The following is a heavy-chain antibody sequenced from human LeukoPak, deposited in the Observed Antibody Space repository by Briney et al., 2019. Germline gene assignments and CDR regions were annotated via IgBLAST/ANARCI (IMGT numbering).Heavy chain of an antibody. V-gene: IGHV3-23*01. J-gene: IGHJ4*02. CDR2: ICDSWAST. CDR3: AKDPEQLIGYCSGGTCSLRY. D-gene: IGHD2-15*01. Sequence: GGSLRLSCAASGFTFSTFAMSWVRQAPGKGLEWVSTICDSWASTYFADSVKGRFTISRDNSKNSIYLQMNSMRAEDTAVYYCAKDPEQLIGYCSGGTCSLRYWGQGTLVTVSS. CDR1: GFTFSTFA.